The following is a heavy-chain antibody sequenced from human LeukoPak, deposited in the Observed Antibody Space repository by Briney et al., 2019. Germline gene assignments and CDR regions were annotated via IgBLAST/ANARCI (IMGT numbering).Heavy chain of an antibody. Sequence: GESPKISCKGSGYNFPTYWIGWVRQMPGKGLEWMGIIYPGDSDTKYSPSFQGQVTISVDESISTAYLQWSSLKASDTAMYYCVRTYDRSGHYYPDYWGQGTLVTVSS. D-gene: IGHD3-22*01. CDR1: GYNFPTYW. J-gene: IGHJ4*02. CDR2: IYPGDSDT. CDR3: VRTYDRSGHYYPDY. V-gene: IGHV5-51*01.